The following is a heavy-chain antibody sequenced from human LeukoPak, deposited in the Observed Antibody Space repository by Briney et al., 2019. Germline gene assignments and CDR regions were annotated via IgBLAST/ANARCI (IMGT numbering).Heavy chain of an antibody. Sequence: AGGSLRLSCAASGFTFSSYSMNWVRQAPGKGLEWVSYISSSSSTVYYADSVKGRFTISKDNAKNSLYLQMNSLRAEDTAVYYCARYSSSWYVGAFDIWGQGTMVTVSS. CDR2: ISSSSSTV. D-gene: IGHD6-13*01. CDR3: ARYSSSWYVGAFDI. V-gene: IGHV3-48*04. J-gene: IGHJ3*02. CDR1: GFTFSSYS.